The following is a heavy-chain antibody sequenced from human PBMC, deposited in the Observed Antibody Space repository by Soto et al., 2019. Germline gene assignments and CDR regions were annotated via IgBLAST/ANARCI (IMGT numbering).Heavy chain of an antibody. D-gene: IGHD6-19*01. J-gene: IGHJ5*02. V-gene: IGHV5-51*01. Sequence: GESLKISCKGSGYSFTSYWIGWVRQMPGKGLEWMGIIYPGDSDTRYSPSFQGQVTISADKSISTAYLQWSSLKASDTAMYYCARRKEPPGIAVAGSFDPWGQGTLVTVSS. CDR3: ARRKEPPGIAVAGSFDP. CDR2: IYPGDSDT. CDR1: GYSFTSYW.